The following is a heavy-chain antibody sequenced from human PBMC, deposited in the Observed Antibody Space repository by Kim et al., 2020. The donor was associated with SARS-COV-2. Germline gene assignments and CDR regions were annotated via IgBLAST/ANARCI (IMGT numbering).Heavy chain of an antibody. CDR2: IYYSGST. Sequence: SETLSLTCTVSGGSISSSSYYWGWIRQPPGKGLEWIGSIYYSGSTYYNPSLKSRVTISVDTSKNQFSLKLSSVTAADTAVYYCASVPAANDYWGQGTLVTVSS. J-gene: IGHJ4*02. V-gene: IGHV4-39*01. D-gene: IGHD2-2*01. CDR3: ASVPAANDY. CDR1: GGSISSSSYY.